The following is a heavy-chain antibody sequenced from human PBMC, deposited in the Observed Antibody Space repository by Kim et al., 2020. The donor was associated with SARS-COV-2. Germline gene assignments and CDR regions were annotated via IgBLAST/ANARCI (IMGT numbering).Heavy chain of an antibody. CDR1: GYTFTSYY. CDR2: INPSGGST. V-gene: IGHV1-46*01. Sequence: ASVKVSCKASGYTFTSYYMHWVRQAPGQGLEWMGIINPSGGSTSYAQKFQGRVTMTRDTSTSTVYMELSSLRSEDTAVYYCARDIVVVVAATGEAYYYYGMDVWGQGTTVTVSS. CDR3: ARDIVVVVAATGEAYYYYGMDV. J-gene: IGHJ6*02. D-gene: IGHD2-15*01.